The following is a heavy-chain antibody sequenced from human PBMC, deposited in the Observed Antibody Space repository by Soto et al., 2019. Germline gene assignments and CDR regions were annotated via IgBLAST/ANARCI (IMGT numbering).Heavy chain of an antibody. CDR1: GDSVSSNSAA. CDR3: ARDLIVVVPAAFNWFDP. CDR2: TYYRSKWYN. Sequence: SQTLSLTCAISGDSVSSNSAAWNWIRQSPSRGLEWLGRTYYRSKWYNDYAVSVKSRITINPDTSKNQFSLQLNSVTPEDTAVYYFARDLIVVVPAAFNWFDPWGQGTLVTVSS. V-gene: IGHV6-1*01. D-gene: IGHD2-2*01. J-gene: IGHJ5*02.